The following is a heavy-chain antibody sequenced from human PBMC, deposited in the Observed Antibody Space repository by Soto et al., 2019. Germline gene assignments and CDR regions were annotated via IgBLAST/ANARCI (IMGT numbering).Heavy chain of an antibody. V-gene: IGHV1-69*13. CDR2: LIPIFGTA. CDR1: GHTFTSYY. Sequence: SVKVSCKASGHTFTSYYMHWVRQAPGQGLEWMGGLIPIFGTANYAQKFQGRVTITADESTSTAYMELSSLRSEDTAVYYCALAIVGATGDAFDIWGQGTMVTVSS. J-gene: IGHJ3*02. CDR3: ALAIVGATGDAFDI. D-gene: IGHD1-26*01.